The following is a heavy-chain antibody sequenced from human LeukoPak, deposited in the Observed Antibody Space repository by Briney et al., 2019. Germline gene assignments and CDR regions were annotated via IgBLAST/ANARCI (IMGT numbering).Heavy chain of an antibody. J-gene: IGHJ1*01. CDR2: TYSNGRT. V-gene: IGHV3-53*01. D-gene: IGHD4-17*01. CDR3: AKENYGDSTGGRFQH. CDR1: GFTVSSNY. Sequence: GGSLRLSRAASGFTVSSNYMSWVRQAPGKGLEWVSVTYSNGRTYYADSVKGRFTISRVNSKNTLYLQMNSLRAEDTAVYYCAKENYGDSTGGRFQHWGQGTLVTVSS.